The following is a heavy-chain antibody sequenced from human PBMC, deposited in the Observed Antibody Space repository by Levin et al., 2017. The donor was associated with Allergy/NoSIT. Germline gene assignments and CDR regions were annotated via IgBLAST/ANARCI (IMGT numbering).Heavy chain of an antibody. CDR1: GYTFTGYY. CDR3: ASAREYCGGDCYPHDAFDI. V-gene: IGHV1-2*02. Sequence: ASVKVSCKASGYTFTGYYMHWVRQAPGQGLEWMGWINPNSGGTNYAQKFQGRVTMTRDTSISTAYMELSRLRSDDTAVYYCASAREYCGGDCYPHDAFDIWGQGTMVTVSS. D-gene: IGHD2-21*02. CDR2: INPNSGGT. J-gene: IGHJ3*02.